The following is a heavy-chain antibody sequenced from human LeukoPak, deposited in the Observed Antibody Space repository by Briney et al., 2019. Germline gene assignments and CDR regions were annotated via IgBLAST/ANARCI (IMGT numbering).Heavy chain of an antibody. J-gene: IGHJ6*02. CDR1: GGSISSGSYY. Sequence: PSQTLSLTCTVPGGSISSGSYYWSWIRQPAGKGLEWIGRIYTSGSTNYNPSRKSRVTISVDTSKNQFSLKLSSVTAADTAVYYCARERGSREWLGSYYYYYYGMDVWGQGTTVTVSS. D-gene: IGHD6-19*01. V-gene: IGHV4-61*02. CDR3: ARERGSREWLGSYYYYYYGMDV. CDR2: IYTSGST.